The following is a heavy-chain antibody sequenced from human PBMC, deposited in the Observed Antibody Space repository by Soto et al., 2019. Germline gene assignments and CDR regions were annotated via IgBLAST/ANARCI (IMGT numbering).Heavy chain of an antibody. D-gene: IGHD3-3*01. CDR3: ARVGQNYYGMDV. Sequence: GASVKVSCKASGYTFTTYVIHLVRPAPGQRLEWMGWLNAGNDNTEYSQKLQGRVTITRDTSASTVYMELSSLSSEDTAVYYCARVGQNYYGMDVWGQGTTVTVSS. CDR1: GYTFTTYV. V-gene: IGHV1-3*01. J-gene: IGHJ6*02. CDR2: LNAGNDNT.